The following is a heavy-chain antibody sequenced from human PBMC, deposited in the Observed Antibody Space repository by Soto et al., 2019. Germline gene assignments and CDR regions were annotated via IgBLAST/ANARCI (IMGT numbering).Heavy chain of an antibody. V-gene: IGHV3-74*01. Sequence: EVQLVESGGGLVQPGGSLRLSCAASGFAFETYAMHWVRQTAGKGLEWVSRIDSDGGATAYADSVRGRFSISRDHAQNTLYLQTNSLSADDTAVYYCITSKHIDEHWGQGTLVTVSS. CDR1: GFAFETYA. CDR2: IDSDGGAT. D-gene: IGHD1-1*01. CDR3: ITSKHIDEH. J-gene: IGHJ4*01.